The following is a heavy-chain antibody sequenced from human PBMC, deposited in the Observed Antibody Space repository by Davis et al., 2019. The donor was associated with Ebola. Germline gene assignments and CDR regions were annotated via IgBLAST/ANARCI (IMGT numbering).Heavy chain of an antibody. CDR2: ITTRGDNT. Sequence: PGGSLRLSCAVSGFTFSNYAMHWVRQAPGKGLEWVSTITTRGDNTMYADSVKGRFTISRYTSKNTLFLQMDSLRDEDTAVYYCAKQTWDTSGWYGDYWGQGTLVTVSS. V-gene: IGHV3-23*01. D-gene: IGHD6-19*01. J-gene: IGHJ4*02. CDR3: AKQTWDTSGWYGDY. CDR1: GFTFSNYA.